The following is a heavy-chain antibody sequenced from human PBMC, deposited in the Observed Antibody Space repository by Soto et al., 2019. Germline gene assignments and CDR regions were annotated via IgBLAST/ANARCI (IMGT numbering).Heavy chain of an antibody. V-gene: IGHV3-23*01. J-gene: IGHJ6*02. Sequence: PGGSMRVSCAGAGCTFSSYGRSWVRRTTGKGLERVSTLTDSGGSTYYADSVKGRFTISRNNSKNTLYLQMNSLRAEDTAVYYCAADCSSTSCYGRHYYYYYGMDVWGQGTTVTVSS. CDR1: GCTFSSYG. CDR3: AADCSSTSCYGRHYYYYYGMDV. D-gene: IGHD2-2*01. CDR2: LTDSGGST.